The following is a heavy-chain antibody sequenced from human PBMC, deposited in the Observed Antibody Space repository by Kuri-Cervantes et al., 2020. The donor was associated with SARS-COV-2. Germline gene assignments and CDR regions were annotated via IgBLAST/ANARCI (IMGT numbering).Heavy chain of an antibody. D-gene: IGHD2-2*01. CDR1: GGSFSGYY. J-gene: IGHJ6*02. CDR2: INHSGST. V-gene: IGHV4-34*01. CDR3: AVTHCSSTSCYPVDYYGMDV. Sequence: SETLSLTCAVYGGSFSGYYWSWIRQPPGKGLEWIGEINHSGSTNYNPSLKSRVTISVDTSKNQFSLKLSSVTAADTAVYYCAVTHCSSTSCYPVDYYGMDVWGQGTTVTVSS.